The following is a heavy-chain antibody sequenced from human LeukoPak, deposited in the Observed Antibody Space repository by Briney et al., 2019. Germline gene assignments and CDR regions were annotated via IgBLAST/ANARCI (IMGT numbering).Heavy chain of an antibody. J-gene: IGHJ4*02. Sequence: GGSLRLSCAASGFTFSSYAMSWVRQAPGKGLEWVSAISGSGGSTYYADSVRGRFTISRDNSKNTLYLQMNSLRAEDTAVYYCAKDQGWFGELRKYYLDYWGQGTLVTVSS. CDR2: ISGSGGST. D-gene: IGHD3-10*01. CDR3: AKDQGWFGELRKYYLDY. V-gene: IGHV3-23*01. CDR1: GFTFSSYA.